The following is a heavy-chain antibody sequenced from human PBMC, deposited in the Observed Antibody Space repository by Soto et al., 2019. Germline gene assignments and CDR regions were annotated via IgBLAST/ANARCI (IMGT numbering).Heavy chain of an antibody. CDR1: GGSLSSSSYY. CDR2: IYYTGST. D-gene: IGHD6-19*01. V-gene: IGHV4-39*01. Sequence: SETLSLTCTVSGGSLSSSSYYWGWIRPPPGKGLEWIGSIYYTGSTNYNPSLKSRVTMSVDTSKNQFSLKLNSVTAADTAVYYCARGFTIGWYTYYFDLWGQGPLVTVSS. CDR3: ARGFTIGWYTYYFDL. J-gene: IGHJ4*02.